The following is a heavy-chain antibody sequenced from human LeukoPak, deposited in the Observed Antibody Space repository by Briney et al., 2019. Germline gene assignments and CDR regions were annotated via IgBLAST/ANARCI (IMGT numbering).Heavy chain of an antibody. V-gene: IGHV4-59*01. CDR2: IYYSGST. CDR1: GGSISSYY. Sequence: SETLSLTCTVSGGSISSYYWSWIRQPPGKGLEWIGYIYYSGSTNYNPSLKSRVTISVDTSKNQFSLKLSSVTAADTAVYYCARGRRFPCDYWGQGTLVTVSS. D-gene: IGHD2-21*01. CDR3: ARGRRFPCDY. J-gene: IGHJ4*02.